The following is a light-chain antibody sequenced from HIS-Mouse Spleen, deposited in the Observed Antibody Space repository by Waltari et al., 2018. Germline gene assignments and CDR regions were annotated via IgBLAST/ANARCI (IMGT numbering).Light chain of an antibody. J-gene: IGKJ1*01. Sequence: DIVMTQSPDSLAVSLGERATINCKSSQCVLYSSNNKYYFAWYQQKPGQPPKMLIYWASTRESGVADRFSGRGSGTDFTLTISSLQAEDVAVYYCQQYYSTPWTFGQGTKVEIK. CDR3: QQYYSTPWT. CDR1: QCVLYSSNNKYY. V-gene: IGKV4-1*01. CDR2: WAS.